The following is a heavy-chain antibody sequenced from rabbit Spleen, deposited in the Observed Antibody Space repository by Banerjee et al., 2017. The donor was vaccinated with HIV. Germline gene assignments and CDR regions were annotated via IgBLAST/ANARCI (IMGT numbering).Heavy chain of an antibody. Sequence: QSLEESGGDLVKPGASLTLTCTASGFSFSSNYYICWVRQAPGKGLEWIACIYAGSFGSTVYASWAKGRFTISKTSSTTVTLQMTSLAAADTATYFCVRDQAGDADYGPYYLNLWGPGTLVTVS. J-gene: IGHJ4*01. D-gene: IGHD2-1*01. CDR1: GFSFSSNYY. V-gene: IGHV1S40*01. CDR3: VRDQAGDADYGPYYLNL. CDR2: IYAGSFGST.